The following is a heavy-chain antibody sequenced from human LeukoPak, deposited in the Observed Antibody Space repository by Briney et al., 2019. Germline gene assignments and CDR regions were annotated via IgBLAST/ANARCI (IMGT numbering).Heavy chain of an antibody. CDR3: CTAPHYSSFMVV. D-gene: IGHD5-18*01. Sequence: SVTVSFKSCGGTFIIYAISGVRQAPGQGLEGMGGSIPICGKANYAQKFQGRVTITGDGSTNTHYMDVRELRSSYSAVFFCCTAPHYSSFMVVWGKGTTVTISS. CDR2: SIPICGKA. J-gene: IGHJ6*03. V-gene: IGHV1-69*13. CDR1: GGTFIIYA.